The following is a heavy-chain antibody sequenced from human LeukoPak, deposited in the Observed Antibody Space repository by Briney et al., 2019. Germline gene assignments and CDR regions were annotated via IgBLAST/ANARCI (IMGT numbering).Heavy chain of an antibody. D-gene: IGHD3-16*01. J-gene: IGHJ4*02. CDR1: GFTFSSYE. CDR3: ARAGRYYFDY. Sequence: GGSLRLSCVASGFTFSSYEMIWVRQAPGKGLEWVSYISKSGGGSITYYADSVKGRFTISIDNAKNSLSLQMNSLRAEDTAVYYCARAGRYYFDYWGQGTLVTVSS. V-gene: IGHV3-48*03. CDR2: ISKSGGGSIT.